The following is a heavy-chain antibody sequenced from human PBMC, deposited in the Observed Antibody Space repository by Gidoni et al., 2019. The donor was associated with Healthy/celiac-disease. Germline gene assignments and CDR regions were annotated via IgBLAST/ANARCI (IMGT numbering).Heavy chain of an antibody. CDR2: IYSGGST. V-gene: IGHV3-53*01. CDR1: GFTVSSNY. CDR3: ARDRRYCSSTSCYGGWFDP. D-gene: IGHD2-2*01. Sequence: EVQLVESGVGLIKPGGSLSLSCAASGFTVSSNYMSWVRQAPGKGLEWVSVIYSGGSTYYADSVKGRFTISRDNSKNTLYLQMNSLRAEDTAVYYCARDRRYCSSTSCYGGWFDPWGQGTLVTVSS. J-gene: IGHJ5*02.